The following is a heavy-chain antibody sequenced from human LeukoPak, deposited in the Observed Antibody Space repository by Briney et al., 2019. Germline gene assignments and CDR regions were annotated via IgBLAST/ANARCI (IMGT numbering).Heavy chain of an antibody. CDR2: ISGGGGT. CDR3: ARFVDSTRAFHV. J-gene: IGHJ3*01. V-gene: IGHV3-66*01. D-gene: IGHD3/OR15-3a*01. Sequence: GGSLRLSCAASGFTVSNNFMSWVRQAPGQGLEWVSLISGGGGTYYAASVKGRFTISRGNSENSLYLQMNSLRPEDTAAYYCARFVDSTRAFHVWGQGTLVIVSS. CDR1: GFTVSNNF.